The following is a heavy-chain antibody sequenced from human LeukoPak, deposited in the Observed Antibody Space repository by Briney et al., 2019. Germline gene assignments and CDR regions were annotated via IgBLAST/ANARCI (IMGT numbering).Heavy chain of an antibody. J-gene: IGHJ4*02. D-gene: IGHD3-16*01. CDR2: ISYGGTT. V-gene: IGHV4-59*01. CDR1: GISISSYY. Sequence: SETLSLTCTVSGISISSYYWNWIRLSQGKGLERIGYISYGGTTSYSPSLKSRITMSIDTSKNQFSLKLSSVTAADAAVYYCAKSGGTTIFDFWGQGTLVTVSS. CDR3: AKSGGTTIFDF.